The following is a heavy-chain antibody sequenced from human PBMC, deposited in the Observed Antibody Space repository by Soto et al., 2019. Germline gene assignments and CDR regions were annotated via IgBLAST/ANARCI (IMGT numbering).Heavy chain of an antibody. CDR1: GGSVSSGSYY. V-gene: IGHV4-61*01. CDR3: ARVPRFSTVVGPRGAYYFDY. CDR2: IYYSGST. Sequence: SEALSLTCTVSGGSVSSGSYYWSWIRQPPGKGLEWIGYIYYSGSTNYNPSLKSRVTISVDTSKNQFSLKLSSVTAAGTAVYYCARVPRFSTVVGPRGAYYFDYWGQGTLVTVSS. D-gene: IGHD2-15*01. J-gene: IGHJ4*02.